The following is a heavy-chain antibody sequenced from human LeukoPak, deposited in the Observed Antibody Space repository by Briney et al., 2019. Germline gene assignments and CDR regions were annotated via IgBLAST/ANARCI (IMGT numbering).Heavy chain of an antibody. CDR1: GGSISSYY. J-gene: IGHJ5*02. D-gene: IGHD3-22*01. V-gene: IGHV4-59*01. CDR3: ARDLFYYDSSGYYINWFDP. CDR2: IYYSGST. Sequence: SETLSLTCTVSGGSISSYYWSWIRQPPGKGLEWIGYIYYSGSTNYNPSLKSRVTISVDTSKNQFSLKLSSVTAADTAVYYCARDLFYYDSSGYYINWFDPWGQGTLVTVSS.